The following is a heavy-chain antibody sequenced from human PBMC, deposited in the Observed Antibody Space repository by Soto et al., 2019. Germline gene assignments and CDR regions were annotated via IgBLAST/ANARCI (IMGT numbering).Heavy chain of an antibody. CDR1: GYTFTSYY. V-gene: IGHV1-46*01. CDR3: ARDRRELLFRFDP. D-gene: IGHD1-26*01. Sequence: ASVKVSCKASGYTFTSYYMHWVRQAPGQGLEWMGIINPSGGSTSYAQKFQGRVTMTRDTPTSTVYMELSSLRSEDTAVYYCARDRRELLFRFDPWGQGTLVTVSS. J-gene: IGHJ5*02. CDR2: INPSGGST.